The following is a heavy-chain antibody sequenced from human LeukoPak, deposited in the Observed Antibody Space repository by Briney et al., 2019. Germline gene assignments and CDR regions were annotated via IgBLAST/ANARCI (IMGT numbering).Heavy chain of an antibody. Sequence: SETLSLTCTVSGGSISSYYWSWIRQPPGKGLEWIGYIYYSGSTNYNPSLKSRVTISVDTSRNQFSLKLSSVTAADTAVYYCARAWGGYSGYPPTMWGPGTLVTVSS. CDR3: ARAWGGYSGYPPTM. CDR1: GGSISSYY. D-gene: IGHD5-12*01. V-gene: IGHV4-59*01. J-gene: IGHJ4*02. CDR2: IYYSGST.